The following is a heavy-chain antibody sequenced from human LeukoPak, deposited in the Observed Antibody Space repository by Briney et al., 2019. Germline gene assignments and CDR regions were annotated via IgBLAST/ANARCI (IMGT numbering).Heavy chain of an antibody. Sequence: GGSLRLSCAASGFTFSKYWMLWVRQAPGKGLESVSRINTDGTVTTYADSVKGRFTVSRDNADNTVFLQMNSVRDEDTAVYYCATKQWLAPPPDSWGQGTPVTVSS. J-gene: IGHJ4*02. CDR1: GFTFSKYW. D-gene: IGHD6-19*01. V-gene: IGHV3-74*01. CDR3: ATKQWLAPPPDS. CDR2: INTDGTVT.